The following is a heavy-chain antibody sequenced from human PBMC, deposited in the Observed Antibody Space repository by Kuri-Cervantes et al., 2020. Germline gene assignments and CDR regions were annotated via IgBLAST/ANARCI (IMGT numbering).Heavy chain of an antibody. D-gene: IGHD5-24*01. V-gene: IGHV3-23*01. Sequence: GESLKISCAASGFTFSSYGMHWVRQAPGKGLEWVSVISGSGGNTYYAESVKGRFTISRDNSKNTLYVQMNSLRAEDTAIYYCAKDHQSSTNNYDYMDVWGKGTTVTVSS. CDR2: ISGSGGNT. CDR3: AKDHQSSTNNYDYMDV. J-gene: IGHJ6*03. CDR1: GFTFSSYG.